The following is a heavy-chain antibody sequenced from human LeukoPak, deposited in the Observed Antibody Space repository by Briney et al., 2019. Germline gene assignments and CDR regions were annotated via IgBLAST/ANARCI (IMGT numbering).Heavy chain of an antibody. V-gene: IGHV1-18*01. CDR1: GYTFTSYG. CDR2: ISAYNGNT. CDR3: ARDRRNYDSSGKPPYFDL. Sequence: ASVKVSRKASGYTFTSYGISWVRQAPGQGLEWMGWISAYNGNTNYAQKLQGRVTMTTDTSTSTAYMELRSLRSDDTAVYYCARDRRNYDSSGKPPYFDLWGRGTLVTVSS. D-gene: IGHD3-22*01. J-gene: IGHJ2*01.